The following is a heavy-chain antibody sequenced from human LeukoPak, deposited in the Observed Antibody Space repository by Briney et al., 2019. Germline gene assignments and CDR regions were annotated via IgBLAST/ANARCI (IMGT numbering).Heavy chain of an antibody. V-gene: IGHV4-61*02. Sequence: SETLSLTCTASGGSISSGSYYWSWIRQPAGKGLEWIGRIYTSGSTNYNPSLKSRVTISVDTSKNQFSLKLSSVTAADTAVYYCARGETATRDFDYWGQGALVTVSS. CDR3: ARGETATRDFDY. CDR2: IYTSGST. J-gene: IGHJ4*02. CDR1: GGSISSGSYY. D-gene: IGHD5-24*01.